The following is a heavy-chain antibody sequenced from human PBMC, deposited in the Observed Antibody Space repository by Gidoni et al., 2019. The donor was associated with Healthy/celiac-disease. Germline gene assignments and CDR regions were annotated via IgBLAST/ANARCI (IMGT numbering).Heavy chain of an antibody. CDR2: INHSGST. CDR1: GGSFSGYY. Sequence: QVQLQQWGAGLLKPSETLSLTCAASGGSFSGYYRSWIRQPPGKGLEWIGEINHSGSTNYNPSLKSRVTISVDTSKNQFSLKLSSVTAADTAVYYCARSGYDSGNDYWGQGTLVTVSS. V-gene: IGHV4-34*01. D-gene: IGHD5-12*01. J-gene: IGHJ4*02. CDR3: ARSGYDSGNDY.